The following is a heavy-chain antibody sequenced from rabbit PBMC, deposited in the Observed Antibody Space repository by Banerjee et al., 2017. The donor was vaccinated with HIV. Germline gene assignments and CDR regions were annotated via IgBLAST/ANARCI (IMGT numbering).Heavy chain of an antibody. J-gene: IGHJ3*01. CDR2: IGTGSSEAT. CDR3: ARAYGSDYAYCLTRLDL. D-gene: IGHD6-1*01. V-gene: IGHV1S40*01. Sequence: QSLEESGGDLVKPGASLTLTCKASGLDFSNSYYMCWVRQAPGKGLEWIGIIGTGSSEATYYASWAKGRFTISKTSSTTVTLQVTSLTVADTATYFCARAYGSDYAYCLTRLDLWGQGTLVTVS. CDR1: GLDFSNSYY.